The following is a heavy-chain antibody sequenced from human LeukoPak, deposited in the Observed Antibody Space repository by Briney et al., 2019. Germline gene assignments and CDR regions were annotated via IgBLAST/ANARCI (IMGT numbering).Heavy chain of an antibody. CDR2: INPNSGGT. V-gene: IGHV1-2*06. D-gene: IGHD1/OR15-1a*01. Sequence: ASVKVSCKASGYTFTGYYMHWVRQAPGQGLEWMGRINPNSGGTNYAQKFQGRATMTRDTSISTAYMELSRLRSDDTAVYYCARDSRETGTDYYYYYGMDVWGQGTTVTVSS. CDR1: GYTFTGYY. CDR3: ARDSRETGTDYYYYYGMDV. J-gene: IGHJ6*02.